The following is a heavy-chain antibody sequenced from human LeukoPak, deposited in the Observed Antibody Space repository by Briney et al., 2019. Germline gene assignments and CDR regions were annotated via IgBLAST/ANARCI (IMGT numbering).Heavy chain of an antibody. CDR3: AGAIGGYYDPYFDY. CDR1: GGSISSYN. Sequence: SETLSLSCTVSGGSISSYNWSWIRQAPGKGLEWIGYIYYSRSTDYNPSLKSRVTISVDTSKHQFYLKLSSVTAADTAVYDCAGAIGGYYDPYFDYWGQGTLVTVSS. V-gene: IGHV4-59*01. J-gene: IGHJ4*02. CDR2: IYYSRST. D-gene: IGHD3-22*01.